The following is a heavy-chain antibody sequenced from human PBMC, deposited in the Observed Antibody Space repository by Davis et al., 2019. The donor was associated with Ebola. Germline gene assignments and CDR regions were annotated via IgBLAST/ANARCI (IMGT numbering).Heavy chain of an antibody. CDR2: INHSGST. J-gene: IGHJ6*02. CDR3: ARLRGSCHRAFYYYGMDV. D-gene: IGHD2-15*01. V-gene: IGHV4-34*01. CDR1: GGSFSGYY. Sequence: MPSETLSLTCAVYGGSFSGYYWSWIRQPPGTGLEWIGEINHSGSTNYNPSLKSRVTISVDTSKNQFSLKLSSVTAADTAVYYCARLRGSCHRAFYYYGMDVWGQGTTVTVSS.